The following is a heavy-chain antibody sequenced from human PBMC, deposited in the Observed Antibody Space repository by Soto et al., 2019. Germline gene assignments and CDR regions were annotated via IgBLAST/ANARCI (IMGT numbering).Heavy chain of an antibody. Sequence: QVQLEQSGAEVKKAGSSVKVSCKAFGGSVNSHAISWVRQAPGQGLEWMGGIIPMFGTPTYAQRFQAGVTISADESTSTVYLDLSSLRSEDTAMYYCARSRNVAEFNDYGGNYHGCDIWGQGTMVTVSS. J-gene: IGHJ3*02. V-gene: IGHV1-69*01. CDR1: GGSVNSHA. CDR2: IIPMFGTP. CDR3: ARSRNVAEFNDYGGNYHGCDI. D-gene: IGHD4-17*01.